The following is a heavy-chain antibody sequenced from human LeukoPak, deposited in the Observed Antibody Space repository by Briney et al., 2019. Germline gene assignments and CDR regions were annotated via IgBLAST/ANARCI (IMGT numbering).Heavy chain of an antibody. J-gene: IGHJ4*02. V-gene: IGHV3-15*07. D-gene: IGHD2-2*02. Sequence: PGGSLRLSFAASGFTFSNAWMNWVRQAPGKGLEWVGRIKSKTDGGTTDYAAPVKGRFTISRDDSKNTLYLQMNSLKTEDTAVYYCTTDYTDSPLNGDFDYWGQGTLVTVSS. CDR1: GFTFSNAW. CDR3: TTDYTDSPLNGDFDY. CDR2: IKSKTDGGTT.